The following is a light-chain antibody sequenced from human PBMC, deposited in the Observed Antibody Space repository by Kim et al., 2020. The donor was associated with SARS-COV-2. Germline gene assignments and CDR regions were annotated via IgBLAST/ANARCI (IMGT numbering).Light chain of an antibody. CDR2: RGD. Sequence: QTVIISCSGRSSNLGKNDVYWYQHLPGRVPKLLISRGDQRPSGVPNRFSGSQSGTSASLVISGRRPEDTGDYYCASWDETLSGFVAFGGGTQLTVL. CDR3: ASWDETLSGFVA. J-gene: IGLJ2*01. V-gene: IGLV1-47*01. CDR1: SSNLGKND.